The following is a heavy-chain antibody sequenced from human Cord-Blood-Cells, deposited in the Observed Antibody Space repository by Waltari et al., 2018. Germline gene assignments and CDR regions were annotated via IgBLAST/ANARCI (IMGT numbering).Heavy chain of an antibody. CDR1: GFTVSSHY. J-gene: IGHJ4*02. Sequence: EVQLVESGGGLIQPGGSLRLSCAASGFTVSSHYMSWVRQPPGKGLEWVSVIYSGGSTYYADSVKGRFTISRDNSKNTLYLQMNSLRAEDTAVYYCARTSQQWLVRGYYFDYWGQGTLVTVSS. D-gene: IGHD6-19*01. V-gene: IGHV3-53*01. CDR3: ARTSQQWLVRGYYFDY. CDR2: IYSGGST.